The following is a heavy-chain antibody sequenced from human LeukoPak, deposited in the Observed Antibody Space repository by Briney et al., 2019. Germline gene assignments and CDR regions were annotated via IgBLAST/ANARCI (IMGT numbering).Heavy chain of an antibody. J-gene: IGHJ5*02. V-gene: IGHV4-31*03. CDR3: ARVDCYDTSGPKCDP. Sequence: PLTLTCTVSGGSISSGTYYWRWIREHPGQGLEWIGHIYRRGSTYYNPSLKSRVTISIDTSQNRFSLRLTSVTAADTAVYYCARVDCYDTSGPKCDPWGQGTLVTVSS. CDR1: GGSISSGTYY. D-gene: IGHD2-21*01. CDR2: IYRRGST.